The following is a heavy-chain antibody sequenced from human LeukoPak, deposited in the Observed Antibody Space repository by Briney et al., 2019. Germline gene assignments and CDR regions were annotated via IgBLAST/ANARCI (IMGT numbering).Heavy chain of an antibody. Sequence: ASVKVSCKVSGYSLTGISKYWVRQAPGKGLEWMGGFDLEDGDGETFYGQKFEGRLTMTEDTSTDTAYMELSSLRSEDTAVYYCATVPPHSPAAANWFDPWGQGTLVTVSS. V-gene: IGHV1-24*01. CDR1: GYSLTGIS. J-gene: IGHJ5*02. D-gene: IGHD6-13*01. CDR3: ATVPPHSPAAANWFDP. CDR2: FDLEDGDGET.